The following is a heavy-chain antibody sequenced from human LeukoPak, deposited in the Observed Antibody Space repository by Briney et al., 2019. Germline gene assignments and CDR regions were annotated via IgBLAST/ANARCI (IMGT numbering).Heavy chain of an antibody. Sequence: GGSLRLSCAASGFTFSSYSMNWVRQAPGKGLEWVSSISSSSSYIYYADSVKGRFTISKDNAKNSLYLQMNSLGAEDTAVYYCARDITIFGVAFDYWGQGTLVTVSS. CDR3: ARDITIFGVAFDY. V-gene: IGHV3-21*01. CDR1: GFTFSSYS. D-gene: IGHD3-3*01. CDR2: ISSSSSYI. J-gene: IGHJ4*02.